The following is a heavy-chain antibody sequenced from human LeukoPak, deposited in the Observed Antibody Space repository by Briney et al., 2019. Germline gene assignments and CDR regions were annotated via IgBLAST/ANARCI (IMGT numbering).Heavy chain of an antibody. D-gene: IGHD3-9*01. J-gene: IGHJ3*02. CDR2: IYYSGST. V-gene: IGHV4-39*01. CDR1: GGSISSSSYY. Sequence: ASETLSLTCTVSGGSISSSSYYWGWIRQPPGKGLEWIGSIYYSGSTYYNPSLKSRVTISVDTSKNQFSLKLSSVTAADTAVYYCARAWYYDILTGRIRNDAFDIWGQGTMVTVSS. CDR3: ARAWYYDILTGRIRNDAFDI.